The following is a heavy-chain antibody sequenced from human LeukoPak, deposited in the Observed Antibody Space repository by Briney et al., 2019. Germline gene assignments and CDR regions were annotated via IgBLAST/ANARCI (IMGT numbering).Heavy chain of an antibody. CDR1: GFSFSSYW. Sequence: PGGSLRLSCAASGFSFSSYWMGWVRQAPGKGLEWVANIKEDGSEEYYVDSVKGRFTISRDNAKNSLYLQMNSLRVDDTAVYYGARDWMSGRYYGFYFDFWGQGTLVTVSS. CDR3: ARDWMSGRYYGFYFDF. J-gene: IGHJ4*02. CDR2: IKEDGSEE. D-gene: IGHD3-10*01. V-gene: IGHV3-7*03.